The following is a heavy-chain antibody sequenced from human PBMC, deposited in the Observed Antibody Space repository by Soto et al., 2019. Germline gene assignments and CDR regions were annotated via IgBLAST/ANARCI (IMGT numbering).Heavy chain of an antibody. J-gene: IGHJ4*02. CDR2: ISTHNGNT. Sequence: QVQLVQSGTEVKKPGASVNISCRASGYTFISYGLSWVRQAPGQGLEWMGWISTHNGNTDYTQKLQGRVTVTTDTSTTTAYMELSSLRSDDTAVYYCARWRDGYFDYWGQGTLVTVSS. V-gene: IGHV1-18*01. CDR3: ARWRDGYFDY. CDR1: GYTFISYG.